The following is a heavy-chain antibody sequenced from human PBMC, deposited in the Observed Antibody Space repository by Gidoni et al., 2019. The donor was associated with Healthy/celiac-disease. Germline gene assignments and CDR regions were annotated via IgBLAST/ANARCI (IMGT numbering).Heavy chain of an antibody. CDR3: AQHDYGDYDGSEGVY. D-gene: IGHD4-17*01. V-gene: IGHV4-34*01. Sequence: QVQLQQWGAGLLKPSETLSLNCAVYGGSFSGYYWSWIRQPPGKGLEWIGAINHSGSTNYHPSLKSRVTISVDTSKNQFSLKLSSVTAADTAVYYCAQHDYGDYDGSEGVYWGQGTLVTVSS. CDR1: GGSFSGYY. J-gene: IGHJ4*02. CDR2: INHSGST.